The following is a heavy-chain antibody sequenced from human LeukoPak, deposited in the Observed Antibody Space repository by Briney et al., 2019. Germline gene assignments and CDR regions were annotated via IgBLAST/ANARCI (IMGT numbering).Heavy chain of an antibody. Sequence: GSLRLSCAASGFTFRSFAMSWVRQAPGKGLEWVSGIIGSGRTTFYADSVKGRFTIPRDNSKNTLYLQMNSLRAEDTAIYYCAKKEGDTYFSWYMDVWGKGTTVTVSS. D-gene: IGHD2-21*01. V-gene: IGHV3-23*01. CDR3: AKKEGDTYFSWYMDV. J-gene: IGHJ6*03. CDR1: GFTFRSFA. CDR2: IIGSGRTT.